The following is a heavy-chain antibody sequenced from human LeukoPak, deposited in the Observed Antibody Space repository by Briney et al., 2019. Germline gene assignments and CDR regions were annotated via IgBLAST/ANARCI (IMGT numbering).Heavy chain of an antibody. CDR1: GFTFNSYA. CDR3: AKTTAGNSSGRNPGCPVDY. J-gene: IGHJ4*02. D-gene: IGHD6-19*01. CDR2: VSGSGGII. Sequence: PGGSLRLSCAASGFTFNSYAMTWVRQAPGKGLEWVSHVSGSGGIIYYADSVKGRFTIFRDNSKTTLYLEMNSLRAGDTAVYYCAKTTAGNSSGRNPGCPVDYWGQGTLVTVSS. V-gene: IGHV3-23*01.